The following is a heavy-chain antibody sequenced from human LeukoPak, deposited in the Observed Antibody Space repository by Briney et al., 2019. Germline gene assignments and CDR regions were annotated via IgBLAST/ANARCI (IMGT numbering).Heavy chain of an antibody. Sequence: GGSLRLSCAASGSTFSSYGMHWVRQAPGKGLEWVAVISYDGSNKYYADSVKGRFTISRDNSKNTLYLQMNSLRAEDTAVYYCAKDKAEAAAGTYYYYYYGMDVWGQGTTVTVSS. J-gene: IGHJ6*02. CDR1: GSTFSSYG. V-gene: IGHV3-30*18. D-gene: IGHD6-13*01. CDR2: ISYDGSNK. CDR3: AKDKAEAAAGTYYYYYYGMDV.